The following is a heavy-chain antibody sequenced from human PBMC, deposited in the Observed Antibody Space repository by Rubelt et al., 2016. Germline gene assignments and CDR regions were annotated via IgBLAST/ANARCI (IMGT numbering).Heavy chain of an antibody. Sequence: GLQWVASITSSSTFIYYSDSMEGRFIISRDTAKNSLSLQMNSLRVEDTAVYYCAKQGLLVAAATNWFDPWGQGTLVTVSS. CDR2: ITSSSTFI. J-gene: IGHJ5*02. CDR3: AKQGLLVAAATNWFDP. D-gene: IGHD6-13*01. V-gene: IGHV3-21*01.